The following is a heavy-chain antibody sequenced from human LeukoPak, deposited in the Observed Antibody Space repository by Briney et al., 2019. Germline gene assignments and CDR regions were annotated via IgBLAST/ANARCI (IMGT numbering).Heavy chain of an antibody. V-gene: IGHV4-59*01. D-gene: IGHD3-3*01. CDR2: IYYSGST. CDR3: ARVHWYDFWSAKHFDI. Sequence: SETLSLTCTVSGGSISSYYWSWIRQPPGKGLEWIGYIYYSGSTNYNPSLKSRVTISVDTSKNQFSLKLSSVTATDTAVYYCARVHWYDFWSAKHFDIWGQGTMLTVSS. CDR1: GGSISSYY. J-gene: IGHJ3*02.